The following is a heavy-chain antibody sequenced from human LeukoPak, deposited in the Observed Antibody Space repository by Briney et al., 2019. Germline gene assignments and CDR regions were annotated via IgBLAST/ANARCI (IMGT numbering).Heavy chain of an antibody. Sequence: GAFLQISSEGSGSIFTSYWIGWGRQLHGKGVEWMGIIYPGDSDTRYSPSFQGQVTISADKSISTAYLQWSSLKASDTAMYYCARREYYYYCMDVWGQGTTVTVSS. CDR2: IYPGDSDT. CDR1: GSIFTSYW. CDR3: ARREYYYYCMDV. V-gene: IGHV5-51*01. J-gene: IGHJ6*02.